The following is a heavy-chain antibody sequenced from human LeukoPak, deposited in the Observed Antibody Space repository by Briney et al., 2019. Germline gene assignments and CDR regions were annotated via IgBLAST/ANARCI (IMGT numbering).Heavy chain of an antibody. Sequence: GGSLRLSREASGFTFNTCAMSWVRQAPGKGLELVANIKQDGSEKYYVDSVKGRFTISRDNAKNSLYLQMNSLRAEDTAVYYCARNQRRLDYWGQGTLVTVSS. CDR3: ARNQRRLDY. CDR2: IKQDGSEK. CDR1: GFTFNTCA. J-gene: IGHJ4*02. D-gene: IGHD1-14*01. V-gene: IGHV3-7*01.